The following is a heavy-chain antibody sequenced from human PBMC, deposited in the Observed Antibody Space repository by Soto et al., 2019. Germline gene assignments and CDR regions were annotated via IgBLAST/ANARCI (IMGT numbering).Heavy chain of an antibody. CDR1: GFSFSIYS. CDR3: AILTVPTNPFDS. CDR2: ISGSSSAK. J-gene: IGHJ4*02. V-gene: IGHV3-48*02. Sequence: EVQLVESGGGLVQPGGSLRLSCAASGFSFSIYSMNWVRQSPGKGLEWVSYISGSSSAKNYADSVKGRFTVSRDNARNSLYLQLNSLRDEDTAVYFCAILTVPTNPFDSCGQGTLVTVSS. D-gene: IGHD1-20*01.